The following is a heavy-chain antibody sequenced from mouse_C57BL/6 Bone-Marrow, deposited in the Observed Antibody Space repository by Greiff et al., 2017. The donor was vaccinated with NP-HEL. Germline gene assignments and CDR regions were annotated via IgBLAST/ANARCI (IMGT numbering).Heavy chain of an antibody. CDR2: IWTGGGT. D-gene: IGHD1-1*01. J-gene: IGHJ4*01. CDR3: ARPLYYSSDALDY. Sequence: QVQLQQSGPGLVAPSQSLSITCTVSGFSLTSYAISWVRQPPGKGLEWLALIWTGGGTNYNSAPKSSLSISYNNYKSQVILKMNSLQTDDTARYYCARPLYYSSDALDYWGQGTSLTVSS. CDR1: GFSLTSYA. V-gene: IGHV2-9-1*01.